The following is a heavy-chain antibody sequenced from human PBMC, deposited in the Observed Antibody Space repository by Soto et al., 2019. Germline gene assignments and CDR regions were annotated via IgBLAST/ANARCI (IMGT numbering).Heavy chain of an antibody. D-gene: IGHD2-15*01. V-gene: IGHV3-23*01. CDR1: GFTFSSYA. CDR2: ISGSGGST. CDR3: AKDLPVCSGGSCYSGYWFDP. Sequence: GGSLRLSCAASGFTFSSYAMSWVRQAPGKGLEWVSAISGSGGSTYYADSVKGRFTISGDNSKNTLYLQMNSLRAEDTAVYYCAKDLPVCSGGSCYSGYWFDPWGQGTLVTVSS. J-gene: IGHJ5*02.